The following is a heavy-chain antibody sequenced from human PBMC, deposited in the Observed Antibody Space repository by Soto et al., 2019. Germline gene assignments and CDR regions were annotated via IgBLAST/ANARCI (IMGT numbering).Heavy chain of an antibody. Sequence: GASVKVSCKASGYTFTSYYMHWVRQAPGQGLEWMGIINPSGGSTSYAQKFQGRVTMTRDTSTSTVYMELSSLRSEDTAVHYCARGRELYSGSYYDHDWFDPWGQGTPVTVSS. D-gene: IGHD1-26*01. CDR1: GYTFTSYY. CDR3: ARGRELYSGSYYDHDWFDP. V-gene: IGHV1-46*01. CDR2: INPSGGST. J-gene: IGHJ5*02.